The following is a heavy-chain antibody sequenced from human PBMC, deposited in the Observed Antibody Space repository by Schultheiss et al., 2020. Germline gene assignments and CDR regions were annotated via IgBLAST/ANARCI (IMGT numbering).Heavy chain of an antibody. CDR1: GLTFSSYA. Sequence: GGSLRLSCAASGLTFSSYAMTWVRQAPGKGLEWVSTISGSGGTTYYADSVKGRLTISRDNSKNTLYLQMSSLRGDDTAVYYCARSAAILGGIDVWGQGTTVTVSS. D-gene: IGHD3-9*01. CDR3: ARSAAILGGIDV. V-gene: IGHV3-23*01. J-gene: IGHJ6*02. CDR2: ISGSGGTT.